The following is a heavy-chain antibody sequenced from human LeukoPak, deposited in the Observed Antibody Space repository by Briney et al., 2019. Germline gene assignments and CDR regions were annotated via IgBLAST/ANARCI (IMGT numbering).Heavy chain of an antibody. CDR1: GFTFSSYW. J-gene: IGHJ4*02. Sequence: GGSLRLSCAASGFTFSSYWMSWVRQAPGKGLEWVANIKQDGSEKYYVGSVKGRFTISRDNAKNSLYLQMNNLGAEDTAVYYCATDPASYCTSSTCDFDYWGQGTLVTVS. V-gene: IGHV3-7*01. CDR3: ATDPASYCTSSTCDFDY. CDR2: IKQDGSEK. D-gene: IGHD2-8*01.